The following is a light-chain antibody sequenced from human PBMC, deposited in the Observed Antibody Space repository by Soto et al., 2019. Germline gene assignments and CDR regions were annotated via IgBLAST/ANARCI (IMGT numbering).Light chain of an antibody. CDR1: QSVSSSY. V-gene: IGKV3-20*01. J-gene: IGKJ1*01. CDR3: QQYGSSSWT. CDR2: GAS. Sequence: IVMTQSPATLSVSPGERATLSCKASQSVSSSYLAWYQQKPGQAPRLLIYGASTRATGIPARFSGSGSGTEFTLTISRLEPEDFAVYYCQQYGSSSWTFGQGTKVDIK.